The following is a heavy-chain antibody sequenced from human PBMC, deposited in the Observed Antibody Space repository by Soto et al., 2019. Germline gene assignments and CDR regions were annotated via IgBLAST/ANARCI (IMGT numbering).Heavy chain of an antibody. Sequence: EVQLVESGGSLVKPGGSLRLSCAASGFTFSNAWMSWVRQAPGKGLEWVGRIKSKTDGGTTDYAAPVKGRFTISRDDSKNTLYLQMNSLKTEDTAVYYCTTDPIVVVINDFDYWGQGTLVTVSS. CDR3: TTDPIVVVINDFDY. D-gene: IGHD3-22*01. CDR1: GFTFSNAW. V-gene: IGHV3-15*01. J-gene: IGHJ4*02. CDR2: IKSKTDGGTT.